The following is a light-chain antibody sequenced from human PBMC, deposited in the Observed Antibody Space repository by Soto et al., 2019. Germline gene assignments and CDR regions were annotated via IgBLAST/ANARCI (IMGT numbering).Light chain of an antibody. CDR1: QSVSSSY. CDR2: GAS. Sequence: EIVLTQSPGTLSLSPGERATLSCRASQSVSSSYLAWYQQKPGQPPSLLIYGASSRATSIPDRFSGSASGTDITLIISRLEAEDFAVYYWQQYGSSRTFGQGTKVEIK. J-gene: IGKJ1*01. V-gene: IGKV3-20*01. CDR3: QQYGSSRT.